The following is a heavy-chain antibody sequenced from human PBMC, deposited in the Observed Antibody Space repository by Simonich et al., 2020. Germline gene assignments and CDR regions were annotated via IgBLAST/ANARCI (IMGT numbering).Heavy chain of an antibody. D-gene: IGHD1-1*01. Sequence: QVQLQQWGAGLLKPSETLSLTCAVYGGSFSGYYWSWVRQPPGKGLEWMGEIKPSGSTNYNPSRKSRVTISVDTSKNQFSLKLSAVTAADTAVYYCARGKGWKNAFDIWGQGTMVTVSS. V-gene: IGHV4-34*01. CDR2: IKPSGST. J-gene: IGHJ3*02. CDR3: ARGKGWKNAFDI. CDR1: GGSFSGYY.